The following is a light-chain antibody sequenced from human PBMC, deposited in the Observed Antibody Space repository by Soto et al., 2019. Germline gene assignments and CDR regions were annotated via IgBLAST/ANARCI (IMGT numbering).Light chain of an antibody. Sequence: EIVLTQSPGTLSLSPGERATLSCRASQSISSSLAWYQQKPGQAPRLLIFDASRRATGIAVRFSGSGSGTDYTLTITNLEPEDFAIYYCQQRSNWPWTFGQGTKVDIK. CDR2: DAS. J-gene: IGKJ1*01. CDR1: QSISSS. V-gene: IGKV3-11*01. CDR3: QQRSNWPWT.